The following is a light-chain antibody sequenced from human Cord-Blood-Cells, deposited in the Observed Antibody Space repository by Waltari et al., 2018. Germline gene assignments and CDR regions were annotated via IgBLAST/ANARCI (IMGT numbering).Light chain of an antibody. CDR3: CSYAGSYPWV. Sequence: QSALTQPRSVSGSPGQSVTISCTGTSSDVGGYNYVSWYHQHPGKAPKLMIYDVRKRPSGVPDRFSGSKSGNTASLTISGLQAEDEADYYCCSYAGSYPWVFGGGTKLTVL. V-gene: IGLV2-11*01. J-gene: IGLJ3*02. CDR2: DVR. CDR1: SSDVGGYNY.